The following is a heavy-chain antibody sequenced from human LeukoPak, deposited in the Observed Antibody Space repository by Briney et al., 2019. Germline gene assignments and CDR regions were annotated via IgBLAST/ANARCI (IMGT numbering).Heavy chain of an antibody. D-gene: IGHD3-22*01. J-gene: IGHJ4*02. CDR1: GYSFTTYW. CDR3: ARSPYYYDSTIYFDY. CDR2: IYPGDSDT. Sequence: KAGESLKISCKGSGYSFTTYWIGWVRQMPGKGLEWMGIIYPGDSDTRYSPSFQGQVTISADKSISTAYLQWSSLKASDTAMYYWARSPYYYDSTIYFDYWGQGSLVTVSP. V-gene: IGHV5-51*01.